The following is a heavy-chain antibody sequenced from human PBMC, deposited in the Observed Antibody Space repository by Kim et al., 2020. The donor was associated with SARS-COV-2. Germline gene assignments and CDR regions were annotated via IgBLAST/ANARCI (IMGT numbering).Heavy chain of an antibody. Sequence: KLQGRVTMTTDTSTSTAYMELRSLRSDDTAVYYCAREVPVVDYYYGMDVWGQGTTVTVSS. CDR3: AREVPVVDYYYGMDV. D-gene: IGHD2-15*01. V-gene: IGHV1-18*01. J-gene: IGHJ6*02.